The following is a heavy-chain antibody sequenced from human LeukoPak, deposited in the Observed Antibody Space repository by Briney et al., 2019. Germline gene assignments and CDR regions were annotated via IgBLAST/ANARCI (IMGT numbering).Heavy chain of an antibody. CDR1: RYTITNAW. CDR3: TITAAGRQGCDY. CDR2: IKSKSDGGTT. J-gene: IGHJ4*02. Sequence: PGGSLRLSCAASRYTITNAWITWVRQAPGKGLEWVGRIKSKSDGGTTDYAAPVKGSFTISRDDSKNTLYLQMNSLKTEDTAVYYCTITAAGRQGCDYWGQGTLVTVSS. V-gene: IGHV3-15*01. D-gene: IGHD6-13*01.